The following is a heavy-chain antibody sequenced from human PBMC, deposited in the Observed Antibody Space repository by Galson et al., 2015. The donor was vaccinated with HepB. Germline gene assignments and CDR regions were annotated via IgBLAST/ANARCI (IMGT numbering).Heavy chain of an antibody. CDR1: GGSFSGYY. Sequence: LSLTCAVYGGSFSGYYWSWIRQPPGKGLEWIGEINHSGSTNYNPSLKSRVTISVDTSKNQFSLKLSSVTAADTAVYYCARCHRGIVVVPAAMRYYYYGMDVWGQGTTVTVSS. CDR3: ARCHRGIVVVPAAMRYYYYGMDV. J-gene: IGHJ6*02. CDR2: INHSGST. D-gene: IGHD2-2*01. V-gene: IGHV4-34*01.